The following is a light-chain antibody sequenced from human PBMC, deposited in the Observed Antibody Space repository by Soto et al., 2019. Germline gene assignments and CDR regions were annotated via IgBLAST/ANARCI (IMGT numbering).Light chain of an antibody. CDR3: QQHSHWPPWT. J-gene: IGKJ1*01. Sequence: EIVMTQSPATLSVSPWERATLSCRASQSVSSNLAWYQQKPGQAPRLLIYGASSRATGIPDRFSGSGSGTDFTLTISRLEPEDFAVYYCQQHSHWPPWTFGQGTKVDIK. CDR2: GAS. V-gene: IGKV3D-15*01. CDR1: QSVSSN.